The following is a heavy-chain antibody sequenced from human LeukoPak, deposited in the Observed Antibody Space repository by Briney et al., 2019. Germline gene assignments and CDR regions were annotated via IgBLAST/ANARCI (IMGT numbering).Heavy chain of an antibody. J-gene: IGHJ4*02. Sequence: GGSLRLSCAASGFTFSSYWMSWVRQAPGKGLEWVANIKQDGSEKYYVDSVKGRFTISRDNAKNSLYLQMNSLRAEDTAVYYCARVGGERWLPHFDYWGQGTLVTVSS. CDR1: GFTFSSYW. CDR2: IKQDGSEK. D-gene: IGHD5-24*01. CDR3: ARVGGERWLPHFDY. V-gene: IGHV3-7*01.